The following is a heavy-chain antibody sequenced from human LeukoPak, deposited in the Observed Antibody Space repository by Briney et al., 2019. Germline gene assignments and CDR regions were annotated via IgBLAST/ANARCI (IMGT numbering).Heavy chain of an antibody. Sequence: GGSLRLSCAASGFTFSNYWMHWARQTPGKGLVWDSRINSDASVTTYADSVKGRFTISRDNAKNTLYLQMNSLRAEDTAVYYCARVTAVAGTSVGVDAWGQGILVTVSS. CDR2: INSDASVT. CDR3: ARVTAVAGTSVGVDA. CDR1: GFTFSNYW. D-gene: IGHD6-19*01. J-gene: IGHJ4*02. V-gene: IGHV3-74*01.